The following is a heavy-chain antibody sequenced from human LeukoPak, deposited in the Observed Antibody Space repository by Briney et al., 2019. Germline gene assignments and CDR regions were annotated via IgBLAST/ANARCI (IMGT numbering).Heavy chain of an antibody. CDR1: GFTFSSYW. CDR3: ARESRTDYYGDY. CDR2: IKSDGSST. V-gene: IGHV3-74*01. D-gene: IGHD3-10*01. J-gene: IGHJ4*02. Sequence: WGSLRLSCAASGFTFSSYWMHWVRQVPGKGLVWVSRIKSDGSSTSYADLVKGRFTMSRDNAKNTLYLQMNSLRAEDTAVYYCARESRTDYYGDYWGQGTLVTVSS.